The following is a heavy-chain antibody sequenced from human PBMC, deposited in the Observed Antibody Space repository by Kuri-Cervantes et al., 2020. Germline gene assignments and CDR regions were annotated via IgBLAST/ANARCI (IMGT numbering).Heavy chain of an antibody. CDR3: ATTQSDSSWFDY. D-gene: IGHD6-13*01. CDR1: GGTFSNYA. CDR2: INPNSGGT. J-gene: IGHJ4*02. Sequence: ASVKVSCKASGGTFSNYAINWVRQAPGQGLEWMGWINPNSGGTNYAQKFQGWVTMTRDTSISTAYMELSRLRSEDTAVYYCATTQSDSSWFDYWGQGTLVTVSS. V-gene: IGHV1-2*04.